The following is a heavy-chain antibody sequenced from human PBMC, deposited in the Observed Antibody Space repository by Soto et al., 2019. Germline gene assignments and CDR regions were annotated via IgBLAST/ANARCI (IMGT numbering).Heavy chain of an antibody. J-gene: IGHJ6*02. CDR2: IYYSGST. V-gene: IGHV4-39*01. CDR1: GGSISSSSYY. D-gene: IGHD3-10*01. Sequence: SETLSLTCTVSGGSISSSSYYWGWIRQPPGKGLEWIGSIYYSGSTYYNPSLKSRVTISVDTSKNQFSLKLSSVTAADTAVYYCARHAILWFGELFSYGMDVWGQGTTVTVSS. CDR3: ARHAILWFGELFSYGMDV.